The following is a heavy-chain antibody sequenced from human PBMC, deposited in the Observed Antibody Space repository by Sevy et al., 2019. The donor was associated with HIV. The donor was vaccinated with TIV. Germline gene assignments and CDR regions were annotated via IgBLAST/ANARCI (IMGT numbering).Heavy chain of an antibody. D-gene: IGHD3-3*01. CDR1: GYTFSDSGYY. Sequence: ASVNVSCKASGYTFSDSGYYVHWVRQAPGQGLEWMEGINPKIGAKNYAKKFQGRVTMTRDTSVSTANMELSRLTSDDTAVYYCARESYDFWTGPVDYDYGMDVWGQGTTVTVSS. V-gene: IGHV1-2*02. CDR2: INPKIGAK. CDR3: ARESYDFWTGPVDYDYGMDV. J-gene: IGHJ6*02.